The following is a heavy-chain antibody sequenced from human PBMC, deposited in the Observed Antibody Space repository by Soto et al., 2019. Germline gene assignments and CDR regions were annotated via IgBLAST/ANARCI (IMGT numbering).Heavy chain of an antibody. Sequence: SETLSLTCTASGGSISSYYWSWIRQPPGKGLEWIGYIYYSGSTNYNPSLKSRVTISVDTSKNQFSLKLSSVTAADTAVYYCARGRSANYYGSGSYWFDPWGQGTLVTVSS. D-gene: IGHD3-10*01. V-gene: IGHV4-59*01. CDR3: ARGRSANYYGSGSYWFDP. CDR1: GGSISSYY. CDR2: IYYSGST. J-gene: IGHJ5*02.